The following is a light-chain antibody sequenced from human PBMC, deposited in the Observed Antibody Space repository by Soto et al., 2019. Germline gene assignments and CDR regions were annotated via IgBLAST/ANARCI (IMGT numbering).Light chain of an antibody. CDR3: SSYAGSNNLV. V-gene: IGLV1-40*01. CDR2: EVS. CDR1: SSNIGAGFD. J-gene: IGLJ2*01. Sequence: QSVLTQPPSVSGAPGQRVTISCTGSSSNIGAGFDVHWYHQIAGTAPKLMIYEVSKRPSGVPDRFSGSKSGNTASLTVSGLQAEDEADYYCSSYAGSNNLVFGGGTQLTVL.